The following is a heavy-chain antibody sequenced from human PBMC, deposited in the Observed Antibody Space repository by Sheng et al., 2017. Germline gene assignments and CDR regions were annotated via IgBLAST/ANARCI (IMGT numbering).Heavy chain of an antibody. CDR2: INHSGST. CDR3: ARPVDCSSTSCFGGGFDY. D-gene: IGHD2-2*01. Sequence: QVQLQQWGAGLLKPSETLSLTCAVYGGSFRGYYWSWIRQPPGKGLEWIGEINHSGSTNYNPSLKSRVTISVDTSKNQFSLKLSSVTGADTAVYYCARPVDCSSTSCFGGGFDYWGQGTLVTVSS. J-gene: IGHJ4*02. CDR1: GGSFRGYY. V-gene: IGHV4-34*02.